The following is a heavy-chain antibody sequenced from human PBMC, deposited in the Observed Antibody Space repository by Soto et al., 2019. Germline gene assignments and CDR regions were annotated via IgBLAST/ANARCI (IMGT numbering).Heavy chain of an antibody. V-gene: IGHV4-30-4*01. CDR1: GGSISSGDYY. CDR2: IYYSGST. Sequence: QVQLQESGPGLVKPSQTLSLTFTVSGGSISSGDYYWSWIRQPPGKGLEWIGYIYYSGSTYYNPSLKSRITISVDTSKNQFSLKLSSVTAADTAVYYCARTSFGYRSGGIDYWGQGTLVTVSS. D-gene: IGHD6-19*01. CDR3: ARTSFGYRSGGIDY. J-gene: IGHJ4*02.